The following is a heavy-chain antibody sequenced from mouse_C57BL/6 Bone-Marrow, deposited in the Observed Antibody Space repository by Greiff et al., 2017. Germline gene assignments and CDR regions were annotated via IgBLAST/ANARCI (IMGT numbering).Heavy chain of an antibody. CDR2: IYPGSGNT. D-gene: IGHD2-4*01. CDR3: ARGGLRGGLYYFDY. CDR1: GYTFTDYY. J-gene: IGHJ2*01. V-gene: IGHV1-76*01. Sequence: QVHVKQSGAELVRPGASVKLSCKASGYTFTDYYINWVKQRPGQGLEWIARIYPGSGNTYYNEKFKGKATLTAEKSSSTAYMQLSSLTSEDSAVYFCARGGLRGGLYYFDYWGQGTTLTVSS.